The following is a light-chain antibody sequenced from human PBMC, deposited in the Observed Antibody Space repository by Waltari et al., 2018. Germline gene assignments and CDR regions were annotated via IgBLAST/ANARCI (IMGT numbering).Light chain of an antibody. CDR2: AAS. J-gene: IGKJ4*01. CDR1: QGITNS. V-gene: IGKV1-16*01. CDR3: QQLKSYPLT. Sequence: DIQMTQSPSSLSASVGDRVTITCRESQGITNSLAWFQKKPGEAPRSLIYAASTLQSGVPSRFSGSVSGTDFTLTISSLQPEDSATYYCQQLKSYPLTFGGGTKVEI.